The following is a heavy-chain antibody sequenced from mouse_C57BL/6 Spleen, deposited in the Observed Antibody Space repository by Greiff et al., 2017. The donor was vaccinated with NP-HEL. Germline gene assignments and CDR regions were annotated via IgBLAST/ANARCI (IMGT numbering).Heavy chain of an antibody. CDR3: ERSGDGYFSFDS. CDR1: GYTFTSYW. D-gene: IGHD2-3*01. V-gene: IGHV1-55*01. CDR2: IYPGSGST. Sequence: QVQLQQPGAELVKPGASVKMSCKASGYTFTSYWITWVKQRPGQGLEWIGDIYPGSGSTNYNEKFKSKATLTVDTSSSTAYMQLSSLTSEGSAVYYCERSGDGYFSFDSGGQGTTLTVSS. J-gene: IGHJ2*01.